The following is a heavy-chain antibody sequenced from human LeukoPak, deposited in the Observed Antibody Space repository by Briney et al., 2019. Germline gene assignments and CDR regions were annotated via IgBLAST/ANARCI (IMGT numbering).Heavy chain of an antibody. D-gene: IGHD2/OR15-2a*01. J-gene: IGHJ4*02. CDR1: GFNFRTDW. Sequence: TGGSLRLSCAVSGFNFRTDWMHWLRQVPGKGLVWVSRINSDGKMTTYADSVKGRFTISRDNAKNTLYLQMNSLRAEDTAVYYRASLLRGWGQGTLVTVSS. CDR3: ASLLRG. CDR2: INSDGKMT. V-gene: IGHV3-74*01.